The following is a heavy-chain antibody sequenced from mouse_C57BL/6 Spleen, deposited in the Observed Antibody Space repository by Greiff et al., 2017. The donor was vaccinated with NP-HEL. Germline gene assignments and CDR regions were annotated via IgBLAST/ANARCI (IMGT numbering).Heavy chain of an antibody. Sequence: QVQLQQPGAELVKPGASVKMSCKASGYTFTSYWITWVKQRPGQGLEWIGDIYPGSGSTNYNEKFKSKATLTVDTSSSTAYMQLSSLTSEDSAVYYCAREEDYGSSPYFDVWGTGTTVTVSS. CDR1: GYTFTSYW. V-gene: IGHV1-55*01. CDR3: AREEDYGSSPYFDV. CDR2: IYPGSGST. D-gene: IGHD1-1*01. J-gene: IGHJ1*03.